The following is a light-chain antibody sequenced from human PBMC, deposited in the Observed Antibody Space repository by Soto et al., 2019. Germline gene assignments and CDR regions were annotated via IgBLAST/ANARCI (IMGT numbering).Light chain of an antibody. CDR1: SGDVGGYNY. Sequence: QSVLTQPASVSGSPGLSITISCTGTSGDVGGYNYVSWYQHHPGKAPKLLIYEVSYRPSGVSDRFSGSKSANTASLTISGLQAEDEADYYCSSYTSGSLRVFGTGTKVTVL. CDR3: SSYTSGSLRV. V-gene: IGLV2-14*01. CDR2: EVS. J-gene: IGLJ1*01.